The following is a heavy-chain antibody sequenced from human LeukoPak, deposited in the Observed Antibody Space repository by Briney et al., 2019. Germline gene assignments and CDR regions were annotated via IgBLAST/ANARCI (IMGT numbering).Heavy chain of an antibody. CDR1: GFTFSSFW. J-gene: IGHJ4*02. CDR2: INQGGSES. D-gene: IGHD5-12*01. CDR3: ARYTGYYLDL. V-gene: IGHV3-7*01. Sequence: GGSLRLSCAASGFTFSSFWMSWVRQAPGKGPEWVAKINQGGSESYYADSVKGRFTFSRDNAKTSLYLQMNSLRDEDTAVYYSARYTGYYLDLWGQGSLVTVSS.